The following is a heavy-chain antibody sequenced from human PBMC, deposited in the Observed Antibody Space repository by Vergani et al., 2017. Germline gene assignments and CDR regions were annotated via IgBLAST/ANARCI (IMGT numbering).Heavy chain of an antibody. CDR1: GFSFRTFS. Sequence: DVDLVESGGGFVQPGGSRRLSCAASGFSFRTFSMFWVRQPPGKGLAWVSKISPDGRTTEYADSVRGRFTISRDNANSMLYLQMNSLKTEDTAVYYCTTELVYGPRGDYWGQGTLVTVSS. J-gene: IGHJ4*02. D-gene: IGHD2-8*01. V-gene: IGHV3-74*03. CDR2: ISPDGRTT. CDR3: TTELVYGPRGDY.